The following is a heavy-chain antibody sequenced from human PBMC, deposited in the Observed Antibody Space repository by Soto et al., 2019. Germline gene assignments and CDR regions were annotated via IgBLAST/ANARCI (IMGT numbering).Heavy chain of an antibody. J-gene: IGHJ4*02. Sequence: EVQLVESGGGLVKPGGSLRLSCAASGFTFSNAWMNWVRQAPGKGLEWVGRIKSKTDGGTTDYAAPVKGRFTISRDDSKNTLYLQMNSLKTEDTAVYYCTIDPAMYYYDSSGYYLDFDYWGQGTLVTVSS. CDR2: IKSKTDGGTT. V-gene: IGHV3-15*07. D-gene: IGHD3-22*01. CDR3: TIDPAMYYYDSSGYYLDFDY. CDR1: GFTFSNAW.